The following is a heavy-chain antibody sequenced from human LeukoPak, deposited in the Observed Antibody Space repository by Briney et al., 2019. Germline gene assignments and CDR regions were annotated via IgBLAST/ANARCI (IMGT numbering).Heavy chain of an antibody. CDR1: GFTVSSNY. CDR3: AKDVGYCSSTTCYKPFDY. CDR2: FSGSGGST. V-gene: IGHV3-23*01. J-gene: IGHJ4*02. Sequence: PGGSLRLSCVASGFTVSSNYVSWVRQAPGKGLEWVSAFSGSGGSTYYADSVKGRFTISRDNSKNTLYLQMNSLRAEDTAVYYCAKDVGYCSSTTCYKPFDYWGQGTLVTVSS. D-gene: IGHD2-2*02.